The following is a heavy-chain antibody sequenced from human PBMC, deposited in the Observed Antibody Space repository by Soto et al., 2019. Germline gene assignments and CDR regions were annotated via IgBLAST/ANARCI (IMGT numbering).Heavy chain of an antibody. D-gene: IGHD2-2*01. J-gene: IGHJ5*02. Sequence: SETLSLTCSVSGGSLSTFHWSWIRQPPGKRLEWIGYIYHSGSTYYNPSLKSRVTISVDRSKNQFSLKLSSVTAADTAVYYCARVPDRWGQGTLVTVSS. CDR2: IYHSGST. CDR3: ARVPDR. V-gene: IGHV4-59*12. CDR1: GGSLSTFH.